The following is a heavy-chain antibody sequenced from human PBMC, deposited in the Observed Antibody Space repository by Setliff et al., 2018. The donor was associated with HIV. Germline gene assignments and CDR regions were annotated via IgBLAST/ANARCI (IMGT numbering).Heavy chain of an antibody. CDR1: GYSFNRNA. CDR2: INAGNGNT. D-gene: IGHD4-17*01. Sequence: ASVKVSCKASGYSFNRNAMHWVRQAPGQRLEWMGWINAGNGNTKYSQNFQGRVTITRDTSASTAYMELSSLRSEDTAVYYCARGGEYWYFDLWGRGTLVTVSS. J-gene: IGHJ2*01. CDR3: ARGGEYWYFDL. V-gene: IGHV1-3*01.